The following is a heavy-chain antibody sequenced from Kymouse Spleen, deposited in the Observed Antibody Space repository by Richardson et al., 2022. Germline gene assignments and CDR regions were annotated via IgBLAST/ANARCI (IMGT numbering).Heavy chain of an antibody. CDR2: ISWNSGSI. D-gene: IGHD3-10*01. V-gene: IGHV3-9*01. CDR1: GFTFDDYA. J-gene: IGHJ6*02. Sequence: EVQLVESGGGLVQPGRSLRLSCAASGFTFDDYAMHWVRQAPGKGLEWVSGISWNSGSIGYADSVKGRFTISRDNAKNSLYLQMNSLRAEDTALYYCAKDYGSGSYYNPFYGMDVWGQGTTVTVSS. CDR3: AKDYGSGSYYNPFYGMDV.